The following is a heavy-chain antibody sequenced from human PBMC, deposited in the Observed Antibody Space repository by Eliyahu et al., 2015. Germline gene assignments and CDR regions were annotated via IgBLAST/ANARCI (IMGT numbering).Heavy chain of an antibody. CDR2: ITGSASDT. CDR3: AKTAGIAWSFDH. D-gene: IGHD6-13*01. CDR1: GFXFSXYA. J-gene: IGHJ2*01. Sequence: EVQLLESGGGLVQPGGSLRLSCAASGFXFSXYAMAWGRQAPGKGLEWVSIITGSASDTSYADSVTGRFTVSRDNSKDTLYLQMNNLRADDTALYYCAKTAGIAWSFDHWGRGTQVTVSS. V-gene: IGHV3-23*01.